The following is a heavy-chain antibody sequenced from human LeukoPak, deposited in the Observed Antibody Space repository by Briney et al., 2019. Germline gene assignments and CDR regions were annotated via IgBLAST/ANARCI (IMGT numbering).Heavy chain of an antibody. D-gene: IGHD3-10*01. V-gene: IGHV3-7*01. Sequence: GGSLRLSCAPSGFTFNNYCMTWVRQAPGKGLEWVASMKQGGSEIYYVDSVKGRFTISRDNAKNSLYLQMNSLRAEDTAVYYCARLESGSESCYRAFDVWGPGTMVTISS. CDR3: ARLESGSESCYRAFDV. CDR1: GFTFNNYC. CDR2: MKQGGSEI. J-gene: IGHJ3*01.